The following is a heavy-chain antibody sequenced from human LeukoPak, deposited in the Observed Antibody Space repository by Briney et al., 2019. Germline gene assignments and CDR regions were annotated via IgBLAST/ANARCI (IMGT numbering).Heavy chain of an antibody. CDR2: IIPILGIA. V-gene: IGHV1-69*04. D-gene: IGHD4-23*01. J-gene: IGHJ4*02. CDR1: GGTFSSYA. Sequence: GSSVKLSCNASGGTFSSYAISWVRQAPGQGLEWMGRIIPILGIANYAQKFQGRVTITGDKSTSTAYMELSSLRSEDTAVYYCARDGQYDYGGNYQLDYWGQGTLVTVSS. CDR3: ARDGQYDYGGNYQLDY.